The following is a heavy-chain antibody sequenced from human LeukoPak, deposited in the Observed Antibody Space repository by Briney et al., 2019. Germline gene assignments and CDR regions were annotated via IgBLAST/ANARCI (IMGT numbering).Heavy chain of an antibody. CDR2: ITWGDGDP. CDR1: GFTFYDYA. V-gene: IGHV3-43D*03. CDR3: ARGNYRSAQTMFDS. D-gene: IGHD6-25*01. J-gene: IGHJ4*02. Sequence: GGSLRLSCAASGFTFYDYAMHWLRQVPGKGLEWISLITWGDGDPYYADSVRGRFSISRDNTRDSLYLQMSSLRPGDTAFYFCARGNYRSAQTMFDSWGPGTLVTVSS.